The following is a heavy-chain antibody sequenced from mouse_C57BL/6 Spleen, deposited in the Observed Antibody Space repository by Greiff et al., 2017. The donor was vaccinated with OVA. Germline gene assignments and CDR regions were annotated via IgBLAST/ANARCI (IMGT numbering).Heavy chain of an antibody. V-gene: IGHV1-80*01. D-gene: IGHD3-2*02. Sequence: VQLQQSGAELVKPGASVKISCKASGYAFSSYWLNWVKQRPGKGLEWIGQIYPGDGDTNYNGKFKGKATLTADKSSSTAYMQLSSLTSEDSAVYFCARRAGDSSGSDYWGQGTSVTGSS. J-gene: IGHJ4*01. CDR1: GYAFSSYW. CDR3: ARRAGDSSGSDY. CDR2: IYPGDGDT.